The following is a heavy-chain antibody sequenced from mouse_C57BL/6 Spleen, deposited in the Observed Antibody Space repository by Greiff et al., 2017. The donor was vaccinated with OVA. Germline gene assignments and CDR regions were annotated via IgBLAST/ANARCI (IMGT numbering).Heavy chain of an antibody. CDR2: IDPSDSET. J-gene: IGHJ3*01. CDR1: SYTFTSYW. CDR3: ARRDYDAAWFAY. V-gene: IGHV1-52*01. Sequence: VQLQQPGAELVMPGASVKLSCKASSYTFTSYWMHWVKQRPGQGLEWIGNIDPSDSETHYNQKFKDKATLTVDKSSSTAYMQLSSLTSEDSAVYYCARRDYDAAWFAYWGQGTLVTVSA. D-gene: IGHD2-4*01.